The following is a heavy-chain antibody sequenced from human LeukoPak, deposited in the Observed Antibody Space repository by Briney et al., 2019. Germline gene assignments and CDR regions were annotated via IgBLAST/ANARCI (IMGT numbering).Heavy chain of an antibody. V-gene: IGHV5-51*01. Sequence: KVGESLKISCKGSGYSFTSYWIGWVRQMPGKGLEWMGIIYPGDSDTRYSPSFQGQVTISADKSISTAYLQWSSLKASDTAMYYCARRSSSWYVNYYYGMDVWGQGTTVTVSS. CDR3: ARRSSSWYVNYYYGMDV. D-gene: IGHD6-13*01. CDR2: IYPGDSDT. J-gene: IGHJ6*02. CDR1: GYSFTSYW.